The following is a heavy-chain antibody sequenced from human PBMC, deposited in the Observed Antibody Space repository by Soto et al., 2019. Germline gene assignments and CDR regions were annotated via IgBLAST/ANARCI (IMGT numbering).Heavy chain of an antibody. CDR2: INPSGGST. CDR3: ARDGNSGTKVAYYYYYYMDV. D-gene: IGHD3-10*01. V-gene: IGHV1-46*03. CDR1: GYTFTSYY. J-gene: IGHJ6*03. Sequence: QVQLVQSGAEVKKPGASVKVSCKASGYTFTSYYMHWVRQAPGQGLEWMGIINPSGGSTSYAQKFQGRVTRTRDTSTSTVYMELSSLRSEDTAVYYGARDGNSGTKVAYYYYYYMDVWGKGTTVTVSS.